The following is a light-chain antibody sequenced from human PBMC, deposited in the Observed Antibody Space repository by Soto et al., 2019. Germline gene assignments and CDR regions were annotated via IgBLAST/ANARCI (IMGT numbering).Light chain of an antibody. J-gene: IGKJ4*01. CDR3: QQTYSSPLT. Sequence: DIQMTQSPSSLSASVGDRVTITCRASQSITNYLNWYQQKPGKAPKLLIYAASSLQSGVPSRFSGRGSGTDFTLTISSLQPEDFAIYYCQQTYSSPLTFGGGTKVDFK. V-gene: IGKV1-39*01. CDR1: QSITNY. CDR2: AAS.